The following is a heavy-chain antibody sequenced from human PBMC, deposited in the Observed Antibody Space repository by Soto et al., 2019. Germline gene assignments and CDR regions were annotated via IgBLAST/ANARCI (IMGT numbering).Heavy chain of an antibody. CDR1: GYTFTSYY. Sequence: QVQLVQSGAEVKKPGASVKVSCKASGYTFTSYYMHWVRQAPGQGLEWMGIINPSGGSTSYAQKFQGRRTMTRDTSTSTVYMELSSLRSEDTAVYYCARARGASIAARLGYFDYWGQGTLVTVSS. CDR3: ARARGASIAARLGYFDY. V-gene: IGHV1-46*01. D-gene: IGHD6-6*01. J-gene: IGHJ4*02. CDR2: INPSGGST.